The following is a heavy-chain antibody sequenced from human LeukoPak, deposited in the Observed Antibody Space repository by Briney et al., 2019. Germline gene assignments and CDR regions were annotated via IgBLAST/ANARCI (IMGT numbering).Heavy chain of an antibody. J-gene: IGHJ5*02. CDR1: GFTLSNYA. CDR2: ISYDGSNK. D-gene: IGHD4-17*01. V-gene: IGHV3-30-3*01. CDR3: ARGQDTVKVSDP. Sequence: GRSLRLSCAASGFTLSNYAMHWVRQAPGKGLEWVAVISYDGSNKYYADSVKGRFTISRDNSKNTLYLQMNSLRAEDTTVYYCARGQDTVKVSDPWGQGTLVTVSS.